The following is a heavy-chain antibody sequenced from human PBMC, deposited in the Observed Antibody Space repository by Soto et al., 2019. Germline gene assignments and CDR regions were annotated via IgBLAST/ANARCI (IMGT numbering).Heavy chain of an antibody. CDR1: GYSFTSYW. V-gene: IGHV5-51*01. CDR2: IYPGDSDT. J-gene: IGHJ6*02. D-gene: IGHD1-20*01. Sequence: GESLKISCKGSGYSFTSYWIGWVRQMPGKGLEWMGIIYPGDSDTRYSPSFQGQVTISADKSISTAADTAVYYCARGRLDNWNVYYYYGMDVWGQGTTVTSP. CDR3: VYYYYGMDV.